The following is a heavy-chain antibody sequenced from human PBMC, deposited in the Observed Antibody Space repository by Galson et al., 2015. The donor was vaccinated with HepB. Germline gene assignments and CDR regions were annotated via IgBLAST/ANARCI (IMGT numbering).Heavy chain of an antibody. D-gene: IGHD2-2*01. CDR3: ARWGTIVVVPAAIRKYYYYGMDV. CDR2: MNPNSGNT. V-gene: IGHV1-8*01. CDR1: GYTFTSYD. J-gene: IGHJ6*02. Sequence: SVKVSCKASGYTFTSYDINWVRQATGQGLEWMGWMNPNSGNTGYAQKFQGRVTMTRNTSISTAYMELSSLRSEDTAVYYCARWGTIVVVPAAIRKYYYYGMDVWGQGTTVTVSS.